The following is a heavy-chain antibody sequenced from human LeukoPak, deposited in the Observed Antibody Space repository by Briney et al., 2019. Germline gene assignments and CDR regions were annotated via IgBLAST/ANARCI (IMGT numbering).Heavy chain of an antibody. V-gene: IGHV4-59*01. CDR3: ARDFRSGHWFDP. CDR1: GGSISSYY. J-gene: IGHJ5*02. Sequence: SETLSVTCTVSGGSISSYYWSWIRQPPGKGLEWIGYIYYSGSTNYNPSLKSRVTISVDTSKNQFSLKLSSVTAADTAVYYCARDFRSGHWFDPWGQGTLVTVSS. CDR2: IYYSGST.